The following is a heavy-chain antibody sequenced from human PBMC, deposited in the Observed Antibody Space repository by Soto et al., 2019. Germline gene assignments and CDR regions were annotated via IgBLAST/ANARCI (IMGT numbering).Heavy chain of an antibody. D-gene: IGHD3-10*01. Sequence: QVQLLQSGAEVTEPGASVKLSCKASGFTFSTHGLTWVRQAPGQGLEWMGWHVAISWSTPYAQNFQGRVTVTTDRSKRTGSLELRSQTSDDTAIYYCARVAGYGSGSRHFDTWGQGSLVIVSS. CDR1: GFTFSTHG. V-gene: IGHV1-18*01. CDR3: ARVAGYGSGSRHFDT. CDR2: HVAISWST. J-gene: IGHJ4*02.